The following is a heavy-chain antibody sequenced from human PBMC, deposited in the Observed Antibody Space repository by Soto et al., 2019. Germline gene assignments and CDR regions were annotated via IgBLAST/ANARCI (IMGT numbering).Heavy chain of an antibody. D-gene: IGHD3-3*01. V-gene: IGHV2-5*02. CDR3: AHRVLRTVFGLVTTTAIYFDF. CDR2: VYWDDDK. J-gene: IGHJ4*02. CDR1: GFSLTTSGVG. Sequence: QITLNESGPTQVKPRQTLTLTCTFSGFSLTTSGVGVGWIRQSPGKAPEWLAIVYWDDDKRYSPCLKSRVTITKDTAKHQVVLTMADLDPADTDTYYCAHRVLRTVFGLVTTTAIYFDFWGQGTPVAVSS.